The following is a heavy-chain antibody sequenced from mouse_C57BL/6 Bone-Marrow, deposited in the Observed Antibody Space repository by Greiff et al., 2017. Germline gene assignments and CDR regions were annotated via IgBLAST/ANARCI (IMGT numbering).Heavy chain of an antibody. CDR1: GYTFTSYW. J-gene: IGHJ1*03. CDR2: IDPSDSYT. CDR3: ARWGYGSPPGSYDV. Sequence: QVQLQQSGAELVMPGASVKLSCKASGYTFTSYWMHWVQQRPGQGLEWIGEIDPSDSYTNYNQKFKGKSTLTVDKPSSTAYMQLSSLTSEDSSVYYCARWGYGSPPGSYDVWGTGTTVTVSS. V-gene: IGHV1-69*01. D-gene: IGHD1-1*01.